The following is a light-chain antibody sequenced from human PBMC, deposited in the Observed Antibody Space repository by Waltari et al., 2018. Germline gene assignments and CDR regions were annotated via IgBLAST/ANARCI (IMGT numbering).Light chain of an antibody. CDR1: SRDVGSYTF. Sequence: QSALTQPASVSGSPGQSITISCTGTSRDVGSYTFVSWYQHQPGKAPKLMIFEGSRRPSGISNRFSGSKSGNTASLTISGLQAEDEADYYCCSYAGSRTYVFGAGTKVTVL. J-gene: IGLJ1*01. CDR2: EGS. V-gene: IGLV2-23*01. CDR3: CSYAGSRTYV.